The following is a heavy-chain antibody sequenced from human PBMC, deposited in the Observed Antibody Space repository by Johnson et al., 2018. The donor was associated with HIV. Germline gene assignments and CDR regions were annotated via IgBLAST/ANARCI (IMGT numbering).Heavy chain of an antibody. Sequence: VQLVESGGGLVQPGRSLRLSCAASGFTFDDYAMHWVRQAPGKGLEWVSGISWNSGSIGYADSVKGRFTISRDNAKNSLYLQMNSLRAEDPALYYCAKDTEAAAGTDDAFDIWGQGTMVTVSS. D-gene: IGHD6-13*01. CDR1: GFTFDDYA. CDR3: AKDTEAAAGTDDAFDI. J-gene: IGHJ3*02. CDR2: ISWNSGSI. V-gene: IGHV3-9*01.